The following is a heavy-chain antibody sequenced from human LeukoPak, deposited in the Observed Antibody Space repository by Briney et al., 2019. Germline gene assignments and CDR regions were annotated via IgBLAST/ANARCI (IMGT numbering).Heavy chain of an antibody. V-gene: IGHV5-51*01. CDR3: ARRDSSGYFDY. J-gene: IGHJ4*02. CDR1: GYSFNYYW. CDR2: IYPGDSDT. D-gene: IGHD3-22*01. Sequence: GESLKISCKGSGYSFNYYWIGWVRQMPGKGLEWMGIIYPGDSDTIYSPSFQGQVTSSADKSISSAYLQWSSLKASDTAIYYCARRDSSGYFDYWGQGTLVTVSS.